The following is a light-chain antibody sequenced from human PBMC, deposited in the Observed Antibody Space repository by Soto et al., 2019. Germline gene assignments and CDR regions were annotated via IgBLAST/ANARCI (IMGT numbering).Light chain of an antibody. CDR2: EDN. V-gene: IGLV6-57*04. CDR3: QSYDSSTVV. J-gene: IGLJ2*01. CDR1: SGSIASNY. Sequence: NFMLTQPHSVSESPGKTVTISCTRSSGSIASNYVQWYQQRPGSAPTTVIYEDNQRPSWVPDRFSDSIDSSSNSASLTISGLKTEDEADYYCQSYDSSTVVFGGGTKVTVL.